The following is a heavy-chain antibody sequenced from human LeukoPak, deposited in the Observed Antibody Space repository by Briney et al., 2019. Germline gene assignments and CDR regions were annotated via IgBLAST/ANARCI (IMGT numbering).Heavy chain of an antibody. D-gene: IGHD3-22*01. Sequence: ASVKVSCKASADTFTSYYMHWVRRAPGQGLEWMAIINPIGGSTTYAQNFQGRVTMTRDMSTSTVYMELSSLRSDDTAVYYCARGRHYYDSSDYYYEGDAFDIWGQGTMVTVSS. CDR3: ARGRHYYDSSDYYYEGDAFDI. CDR1: ADTFTSYY. J-gene: IGHJ3*02. CDR2: INPIGGST. V-gene: IGHV1-46*01.